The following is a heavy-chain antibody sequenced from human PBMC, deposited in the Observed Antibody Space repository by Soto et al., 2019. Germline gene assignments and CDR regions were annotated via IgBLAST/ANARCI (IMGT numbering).Heavy chain of an antibody. Sequence: SSETLSLTCTVSGGSITINGYFWSWLRQHPGKGLEWIGFIYYTGSTYYNPSLKSRLTISVDTSKNQFSLNLTSVTAADTATYFCARGSNFYGMDVWGQGTTVTVS. J-gene: IGHJ6*02. CDR3: ARGSNFYGMDV. V-gene: IGHV4-31*03. CDR2: IYYTGST. D-gene: IGHD1-26*01. CDR1: GGSITINGYF.